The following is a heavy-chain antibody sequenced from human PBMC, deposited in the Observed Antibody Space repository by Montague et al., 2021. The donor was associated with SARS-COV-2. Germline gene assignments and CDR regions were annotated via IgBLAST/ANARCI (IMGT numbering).Heavy chain of an antibody. CDR3: ARVFATVGAMDRNDY. Sequence: SLRLFCAASGFSFSSYEMNWVRQAPGKGLEWVSYISSSGSTIYYADSVKGRFTISRDNAKNSLYLQMNSLRAEDTAVYYCARVFATVGAMDRNDYWGQGTLVTVSS. J-gene: IGHJ4*02. D-gene: IGHD1-26*01. CDR1: GFSFSSYE. CDR2: ISSSGSTI. V-gene: IGHV3-48*03.